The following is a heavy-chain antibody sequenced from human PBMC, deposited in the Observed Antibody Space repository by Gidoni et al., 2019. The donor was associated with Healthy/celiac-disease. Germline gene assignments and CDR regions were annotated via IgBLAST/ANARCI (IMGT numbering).Heavy chain of an antibody. J-gene: IGHJ4*02. CDR1: GFTFSSYA. CDR2: ISYDGSNK. D-gene: IGHD3-16*01. V-gene: IGHV3-30-3*01. CDR3: ARAPTKGWGGFDY. Sequence: QVQLVESGGCVVQPGRSLRLSCAASGFTFSSYAMHWVRQAPGKGLEWVAVISYDGSNKYYADSVKGRFTISRDNSKNTLYLQMNSLRAEDTAVYYCARAPTKGWGGFDYWGQGTLVTVSS.